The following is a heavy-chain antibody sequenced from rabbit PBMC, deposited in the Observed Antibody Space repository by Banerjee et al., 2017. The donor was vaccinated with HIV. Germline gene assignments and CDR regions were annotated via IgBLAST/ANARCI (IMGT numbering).Heavy chain of an antibody. J-gene: IGHJ4*01. CDR3: ARTIADYGAAFDL. CDR1: GFSFSSGYD. Sequence: QSLEESGGDLVKPGASLALTCTASGFSFSSGYDMCWVRQAPGKGLEWIACIYAGSGNTYYASWAKGRFTISKASSTTVTLQMTSLTDADTATYFCARTIADYGAAFDLWGQGTLVTVS. D-gene: IGHD2-1*01. V-gene: IGHV1S40*01. CDR2: IYAGSGNT.